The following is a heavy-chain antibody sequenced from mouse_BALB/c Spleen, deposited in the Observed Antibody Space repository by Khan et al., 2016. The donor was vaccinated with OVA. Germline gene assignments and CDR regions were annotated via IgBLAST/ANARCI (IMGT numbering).Heavy chain of an antibody. V-gene: IGHV1S41*01. D-gene: IGHD1-1*01. CDR2: IAPGSGST. J-gene: IGHJ4*01. Sequence: DLVKPGASVKMSCKASGYTFTSYWINWIKQRPGQGLEWIGRIAPGSGSTNYNDMFKGKATLTVDKYSSTASIQLSSLSYEESAVYFCASENYYGRTCYAMDYWGQGTSVTVSS. CDR3: ASENYYGRTCYAMDY. CDR1: GYTFTSYW.